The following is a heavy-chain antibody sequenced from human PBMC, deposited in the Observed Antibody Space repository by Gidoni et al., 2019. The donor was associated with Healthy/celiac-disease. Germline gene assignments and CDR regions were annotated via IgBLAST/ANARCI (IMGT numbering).Heavy chain of an antibody. V-gene: IGHV1-58*01. J-gene: IGHJ4*02. CDR1: GFTFTSSA. Sequence: QMQLVQSGPEVKKPGPSVTVSCTASGFTFTSSAVQWVRQARGQRLEWIGWIVVGSGNTNYAQKFQERVTITRDMSTSTAYMELSSLRAEDTAVYYCAAAIRGYYSYWGQGTLVTVSS. CDR3: AAAIRGYYSY. CDR2: IVVGSGNT. D-gene: IGHD3-3*01.